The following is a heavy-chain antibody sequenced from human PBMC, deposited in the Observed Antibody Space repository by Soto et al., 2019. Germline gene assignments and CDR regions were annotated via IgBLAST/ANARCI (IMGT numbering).Heavy chain of an antibody. D-gene: IGHD3-22*01. CDR1: GFTFSSYA. CDR2: ISGSGGST. CDR3: ATPQEVVVITALFDY. Sequence: PGGSLRLSCAASGFTFSSYAMSWVRQAPGKGLEWVSAISGSGGSTYYADSVKGRFAISRDNSKNTLYLQMNSLRAEDTAVYYCATPQEVVVITALFDYWGQGTLVTVSS. V-gene: IGHV3-23*01. J-gene: IGHJ4*02.